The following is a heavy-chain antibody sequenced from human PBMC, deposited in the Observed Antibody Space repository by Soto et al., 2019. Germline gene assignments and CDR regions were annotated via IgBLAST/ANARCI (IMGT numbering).Heavy chain of an antibody. Sequence: SVKVSCKASGGTFSSYAISWVRQAPGQGLEWMGGIIPIFGTANYAQKFQGRVTITADESTSTAYMELSSLRSEDTAVYYCARDFRRYCSGGSCYMGYYYYGMDVWGQGTTVTVSS. D-gene: IGHD2-15*01. CDR2: IIPIFGTA. J-gene: IGHJ6*02. CDR3: ARDFRRYCSGGSCYMGYYYYGMDV. V-gene: IGHV1-69*13. CDR1: GGTFSSYA.